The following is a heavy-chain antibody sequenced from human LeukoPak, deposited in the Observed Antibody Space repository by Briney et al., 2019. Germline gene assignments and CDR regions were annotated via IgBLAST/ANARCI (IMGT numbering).Heavy chain of an antibody. CDR1: GGSISSYY. D-gene: IGHD5-12*01. V-gene: IGHV4-59*01. CDR2: MYYSGST. Sequence: SETLSLTCTVSGGSISSYYWSWIRQPPGKGLEWIGYMYYSGSTNFNPSLKSRGTISVDTSKNQFSLKLSSVTAADTAVYYCARANRYDLYFDYWGQGTLVTVSS. J-gene: IGHJ4*02. CDR3: ARANRYDLYFDY.